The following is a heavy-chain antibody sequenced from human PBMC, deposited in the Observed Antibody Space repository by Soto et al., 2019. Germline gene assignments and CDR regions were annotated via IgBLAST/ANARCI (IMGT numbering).Heavy chain of an antibody. CDR1: GDSFSSGAVS. V-gene: IGHV4-30-2*01. J-gene: IGHJ6*02. D-gene: IGHD3-22*01. CDR2: IIHTGGT. Sequence: SETLGLTCAVSGDSFSSGAVSWSWIGQPPGKCLEWIGYIIHTGGTDYNPSLKSRVTISLDRSKNQFSLKLSAVTAADTAVYYCAREGSSSDSRGYSPTYSYYYAIDVWGQGTTVTVSS. CDR3: AREGSSSDSRGYSPTYSYYYAIDV.